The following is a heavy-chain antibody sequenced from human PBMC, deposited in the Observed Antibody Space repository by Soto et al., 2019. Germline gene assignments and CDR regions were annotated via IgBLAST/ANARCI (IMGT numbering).Heavy chain of an antibody. Sequence: ASVKVSCKASGGTFSSYAISWVRQAPGQGLEWMGGIIPIFGTANYAQKFQGRVTITADESTSTAYMELSSLRSEDTAVYYCARTGAGILYGVVVAHDAFDIWGQGTTVTVSS. CDR1: GGTFSSYA. J-gene: IGHJ3*02. D-gene: IGHD3-22*01. CDR3: ARTGAGILYGVVVAHDAFDI. V-gene: IGHV1-69*13. CDR2: IIPIFGTA.